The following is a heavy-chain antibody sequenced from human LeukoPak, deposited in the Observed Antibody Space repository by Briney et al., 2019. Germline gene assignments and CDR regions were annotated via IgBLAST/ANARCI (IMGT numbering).Heavy chain of an antibody. D-gene: IGHD1-26*01. CDR1: GFTFSSYG. J-gene: IGHJ4*02. CDR2: ISYDGSNK. V-gene: IGHV3-30*18. Sequence: TGGSLRLSCAASGFTFSSYGTHWVRQAPGKGLEWVAVISYDGSNKYYADSVNGRFTISRDNSKNTLSLKMNSLRAVDTAVYYCAKSPSGRSRISRFDYWGQGILVTVSS. CDR3: AKSPSGRSRISRFDY.